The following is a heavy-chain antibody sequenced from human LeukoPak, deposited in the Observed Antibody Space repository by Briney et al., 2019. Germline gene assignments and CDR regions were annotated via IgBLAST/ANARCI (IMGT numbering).Heavy chain of an antibody. Sequence: GGSLRLSCAASGFTFSSYGMEWVRQAPGKGLEWVAVIWYDGSNKYYADSVKGRFTISRGNAKNTLYLQMNSLRAEDTAVYYCARVGHCNGGSCYGVDVWGQGTTVTVSS. CDR1: GFTFSSYG. J-gene: IGHJ6*02. CDR3: ARVGHCNGGSCYGVDV. CDR2: IWYDGSNK. V-gene: IGHV3-33*01. D-gene: IGHD2-15*01.